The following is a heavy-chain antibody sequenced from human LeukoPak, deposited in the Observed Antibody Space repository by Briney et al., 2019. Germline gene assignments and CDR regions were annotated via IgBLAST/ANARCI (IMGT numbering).Heavy chain of an antibody. CDR2: IFYSGST. J-gene: IGHJ6*03. CDR1: GGSISSYY. V-gene: IGHV4-59*01. CDR3: ARSRSGSYPFPMDV. Sequence: TLSLTCTVSGGSISSYYWSWIRQPPGKGLEWIGYIFYSGSTNYNPSLKSRVTISVETSKNQFSLNLSSVTAADTAVYYCARSRSGSYPFPMDVWGKGTTVTVSS. D-gene: IGHD1-26*01.